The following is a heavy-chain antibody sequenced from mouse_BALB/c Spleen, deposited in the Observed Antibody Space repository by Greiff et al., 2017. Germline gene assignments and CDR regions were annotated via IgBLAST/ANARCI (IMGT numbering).Heavy chain of an antibody. D-gene: IGHD1-1*01. CDR3: ARYYYGSSPAWFAY. Sequence: DVKLQESGPSLVKPSQTLSLTCSVTGDSITSGYWNWIRKFPGNKLEYMGYISYSGSTYYNPSLKSRISITRDTSKNQYYLQLNSVTTEDTATYYCARYYYGSSPAWFAYWGQGTLVTVSA. CDR1: GDSITSGY. J-gene: IGHJ3*01. V-gene: IGHV3-8*02. CDR2: ISYSGST.